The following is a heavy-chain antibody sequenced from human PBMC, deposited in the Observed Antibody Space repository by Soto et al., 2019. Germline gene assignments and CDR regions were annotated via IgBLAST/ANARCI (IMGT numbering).Heavy chain of an antibody. CDR1: GYTFTGYY. Sequence: ASVKVSCKASGYTFTGYYMHWVRQAPGQGLEWMGWINPNSGGTNYAQKFQGWVTMTRDTSISTAYMELSRLRSDDTALYYCARVRCSSTSCYNYFDYWGQGTLVTVSS. CDR3: ARVRCSSTSCYNYFDY. D-gene: IGHD2-2*02. CDR2: INPNSGGT. J-gene: IGHJ4*02. V-gene: IGHV1-2*04.